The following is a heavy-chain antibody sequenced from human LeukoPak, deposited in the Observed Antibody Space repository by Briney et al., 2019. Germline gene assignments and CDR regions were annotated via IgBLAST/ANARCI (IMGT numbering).Heavy chain of an antibody. CDR1: GFTVSRSY. CDR3: AIESAVAGFDY. J-gene: IGHJ4*02. Sequence: GGSLRLSCAASGFTVSRSYMSWVRQAPGKGLEGVSVLYSGGATHYADSVKGRFTISRDNSKNTFYLQMDSLTTEDTAVYYCAIESAVAGFDYWGQGTLVTVSS. CDR2: LYSGGAT. D-gene: IGHD6-19*01. V-gene: IGHV3-53*05.